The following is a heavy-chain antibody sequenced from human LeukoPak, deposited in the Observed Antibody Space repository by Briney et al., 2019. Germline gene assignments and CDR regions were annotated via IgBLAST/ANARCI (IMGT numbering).Heavy chain of an antibody. V-gene: IGHV3-23*01. D-gene: IGHD3-16*01. CDR1: GFTFSSFT. CDR3: GKEGGA. CDR2: IGGRGGST. J-gene: IGHJ5*02. Sequence: GSLRLSCVASGFTFSSFTMTWVRQAPGKGLEWVSAIGGRGGSTYYADFLEGRFTIARDNSKDMVYLQMNSLKVEDTAIYYCGKEGGAWGQGTKVTVSS.